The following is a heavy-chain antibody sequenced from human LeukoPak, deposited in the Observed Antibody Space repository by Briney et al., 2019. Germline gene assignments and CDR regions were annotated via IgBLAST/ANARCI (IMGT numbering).Heavy chain of an antibody. Sequence: SETLSLTCTVSGGSISSYYWSWIRQPPGKGLEWIGYIYYSGSTNYNPSLKSRVTISVDTSKNQFSLKLSSVTAADTAVYYCARLRSGGGPDYWGQGTLVTVSS. CDR3: ARLRSGGGPDY. CDR2: IYYSGST. D-gene: IGHD3-16*01. J-gene: IGHJ4*02. CDR1: GGSISSYY. V-gene: IGHV4-59*12.